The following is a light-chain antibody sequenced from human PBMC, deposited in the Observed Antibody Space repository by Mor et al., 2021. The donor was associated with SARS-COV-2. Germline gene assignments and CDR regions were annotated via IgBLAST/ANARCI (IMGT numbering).Light chain of an antibody. V-gene: IGKV3-20*01. CDR3: QQYGSSLRT. J-gene: IGKJ1*01. CDR1: QSVSSSY. CDR2: GAS. Sequence: QSPGTLSLSPGERATLSCRASQSVSSSYLAWYQQKPGQAPRLLIYGASSRATGIPDRFSGSGSGTDFTLTISRLEPEDFAVYYCQQYGSSLRTFG.